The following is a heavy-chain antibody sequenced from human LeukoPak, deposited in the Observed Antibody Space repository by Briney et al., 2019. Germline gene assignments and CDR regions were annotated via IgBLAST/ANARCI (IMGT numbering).Heavy chain of an antibody. CDR1: GFTFSSYA. V-gene: IGHV3-23*01. J-gene: IGHJ4*02. CDR3: AKDRWSSSANYFDY. D-gene: IGHD2-2*01. CDR2: ISGSGFGT. Sequence: GGSLRLSCAASGFTFSSYAMRWVGQAPGKGLEWASGISGSGFGTFYADSVKGRFTISRDNSMNTMYMQMKSLRAEDTAVYYCAKDRWSSSANYFDYWGQGTLVTVSS.